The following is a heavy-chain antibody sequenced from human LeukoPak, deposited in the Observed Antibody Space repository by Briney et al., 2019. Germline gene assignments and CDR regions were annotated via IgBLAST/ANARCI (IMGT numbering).Heavy chain of an antibody. J-gene: IGHJ3*02. CDR2: IWYDGSNE. Sequence: PGGSLRLSCAASGFTFSTYGMHWVRQAPGKGLEGVAVIWYDGSNEYYADSVKGRFTISRDNSKNTLYLQMNSLRAEDTAVYYCARETVTPDAFDIWGQGTMVTVSS. CDR1: GFTFSTYG. D-gene: IGHD4-17*01. CDR3: ARETVTPDAFDI. V-gene: IGHV3-33*01.